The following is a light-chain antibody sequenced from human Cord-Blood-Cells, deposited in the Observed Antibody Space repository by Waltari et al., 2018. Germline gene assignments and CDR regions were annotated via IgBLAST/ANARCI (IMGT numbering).Light chain of an antibody. CDR3: QQYNSPWT. V-gene: IGKV1-5*03. Sequence: DIQMTQSPSTLSASVGDRVTITCRASQSISSWLAWYQQKPGKAPKLLIYKASSLESGVPSRFGGSGSGTEFTLTISSLQPDDFATYYCQQYNSPWTFGQGTKVEIK. J-gene: IGKJ1*01. CDR2: KAS. CDR1: QSISSW.